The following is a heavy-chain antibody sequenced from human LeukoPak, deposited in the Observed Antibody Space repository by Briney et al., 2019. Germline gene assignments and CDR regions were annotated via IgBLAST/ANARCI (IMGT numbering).Heavy chain of an antibody. D-gene: IGHD3-22*01. CDR1: GFSLSNSGMC. J-gene: IGHJ4*02. CDR3: ARHRNYYETSGSLDY. CDR2: IDWDDDK. Sequence: GPALVKPTQTLTLTCTFSGFSLSNSGMCVSWIRQPPGKALEWLARIDWDDDKYYSTSLKTRLTISKDTSKKQVVLTMTNMDPVDTATYYCARHRNYYETSGSLDYWGQGTLVTVSS. V-gene: IGHV2-70*11.